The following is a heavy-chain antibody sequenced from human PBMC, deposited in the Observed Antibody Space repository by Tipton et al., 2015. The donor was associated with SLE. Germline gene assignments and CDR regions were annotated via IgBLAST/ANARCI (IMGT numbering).Heavy chain of an antibody. CDR3: AREVRVVVGATYPDY. CDR2: IHHSGNT. Sequence: TLSLTCAVSGFSISSGYYWGWIRQPPGEGLEWIGSIHHSGNTYFNPSLKSRVTMSIDTSKNQFSLKLSSVTAADTAVYYCAREVRVVVGATYPDYWGQGTLVTVSS. D-gene: IGHD1-26*01. V-gene: IGHV4-38-2*01. J-gene: IGHJ4*02. CDR1: GFSISSGYY.